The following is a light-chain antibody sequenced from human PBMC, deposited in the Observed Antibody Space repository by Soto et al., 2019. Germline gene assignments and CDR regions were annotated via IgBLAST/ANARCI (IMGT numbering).Light chain of an antibody. J-gene: IGKJ4*01. CDR2: DVS. CDR3: HQRDSWPLT. CDR1: HSVSNF. V-gene: IGKV3-11*01. Sequence: EVVLTQSPVTLSLSPGERATLSCRASHSVSNFLAWYQHKPGQAPRLLIYDVSNRATAIPARFSGSGAGTDVSLTISSLEPEDFAVYYCHQRDSWPLTFGGGTKVEIK.